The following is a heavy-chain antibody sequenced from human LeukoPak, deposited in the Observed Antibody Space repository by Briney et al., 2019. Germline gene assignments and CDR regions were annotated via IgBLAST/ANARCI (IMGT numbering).Heavy chain of an antibody. V-gene: IGHV4-4*07. CDR2: IYTSGST. CDR1: GGSISSYY. CDR3: ARDQEYYYGSGSPRWFDP. Sequence: PSETLSLTCTVSGGSISSYYWSWIRQPAGKGLEWIGRIYTSGSTNYNPSLKSRVTMSVDTSKNQFSLKLSSVTAADTAVYYCARDQEYYYGSGSPRWFDPWGQGTLVTVSS. J-gene: IGHJ5*02. D-gene: IGHD3-10*01.